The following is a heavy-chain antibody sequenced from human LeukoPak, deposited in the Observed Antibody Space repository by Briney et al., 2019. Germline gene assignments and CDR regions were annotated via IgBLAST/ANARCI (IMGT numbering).Heavy chain of an antibody. J-gene: IGHJ4*02. Sequence: GGSLRLSCAASGFTFSSYWMSWVRQAPGKGLEWVANIKRDGSEKYYVDSVKGRFTISRDNAENSLYLQLNSLRDEDTAVYYCTRAPYSSGWYTFDYWGQGTLVTASS. V-gene: IGHV3-7*04. CDR2: IKRDGSEK. D-gene: IGHD6-19*01. CDR1: GFTFSSYW. CDR3: TRAPYSSGWYTFDY.